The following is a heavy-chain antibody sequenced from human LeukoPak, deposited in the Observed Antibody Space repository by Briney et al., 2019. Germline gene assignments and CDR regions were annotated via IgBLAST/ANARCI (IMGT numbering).Heavy chain of an antibody. D-gene: IGHD5-18*01. CDR2: TYYRSKWYN. Sequence: SQTLSLTCAISGDSVSSDSAAWNWIRQSPSRGLEWLGRTYYRSKWYNDYAVSVKSRITINPDTSKNQLSLQLNSVTPEDTAVHYCARADSYPYWYFDVWGRGTLVTVSS. J-gene: IGHJ2*01. CDR1: GDSVSSDSAA. V-gene: IGHV6-1*01. CDR3: ARADSYPYWYFDV.